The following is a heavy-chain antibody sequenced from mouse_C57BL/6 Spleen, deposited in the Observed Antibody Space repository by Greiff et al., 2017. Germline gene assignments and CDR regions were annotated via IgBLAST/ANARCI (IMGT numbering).Heavy chain of an antibody. D-gene: IGHD1-2*01. J-gene: IGHJ3*01. Sequence: QVHVKQPGAELVKPGASVKMSCKASGYTFTSYWITWVKQRPGQGLEWIGDIYPGSGSTNYNEKFKSKATLTVDTSSSTAYMQLSSLTSEDSAVYYCARTPLRLPFADWGQGTLVTVSA. V-gene: IGHV1-55*01. CDR1: GYTFTSYW. CDR2: IYPGSGST. CDR3: ARTPLRLPFAD.